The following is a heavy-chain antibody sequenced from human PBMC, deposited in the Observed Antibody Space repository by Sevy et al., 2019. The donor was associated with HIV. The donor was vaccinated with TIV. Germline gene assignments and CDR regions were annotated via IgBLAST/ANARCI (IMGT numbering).Heavy chain of an antibody. J-gene: IGHJ2*01. CDR3: ARVKPSSGVWRSDWHFDL. V-gene: IGHV1-2*02. D-gene: IGHD1-1*01. Sequence: ASVKVSCKASGYPFTDHPGNWGGRAPGKGLKWLGGITPPKGEQHYPRKFRGRVTLTRDTSTDTVYMELGWLTSDDTAVYFCARVKPSSGVWRSDWHFDLWGRGTLVTVSS. CDR1: GYPFTDHP. CDR2: ITPPKGEQ.